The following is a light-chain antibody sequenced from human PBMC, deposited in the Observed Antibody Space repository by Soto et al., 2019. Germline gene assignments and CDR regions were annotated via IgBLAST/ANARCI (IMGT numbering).Light chain of an antibody. CDR1: QVVSSR. Sequence: DMVVTQSPATLSASPAERVTLSCRASQVVSSRLARHPQRPGQVPILLIYDTLNRAPGISARFSGRGSGTEFHLTISSLQSEDFAVYYCQEYLQWPPGMFGPGNKVDIK. V-gene: IGKV3-15*01. J-gene: IGKJ1*01. CDR3: QEYLQWPPGM. CDR2: DTL.